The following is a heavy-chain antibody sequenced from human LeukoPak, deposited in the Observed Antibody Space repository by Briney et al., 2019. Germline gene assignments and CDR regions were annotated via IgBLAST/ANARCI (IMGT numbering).Heavy chain of an antibody. CDR3: ARRGYSSSFGLFDP. CDR1: GYTFTGYY. V-gene: IGHV1-2*02. D-gene: IGHD6-6*01. Sequence: ASVKVSCKASGYTFTGYYMHWVRQAPGQGLEWVGWINPNSGGTNYAQKFQGRVTMTRDTSISTAYMELSRLRSDDTAVYYCARRGYSSSFGLFDPWGQGTLVTVSS. CDR2: INPNSGGT. J-gene: IGHJ5*02.